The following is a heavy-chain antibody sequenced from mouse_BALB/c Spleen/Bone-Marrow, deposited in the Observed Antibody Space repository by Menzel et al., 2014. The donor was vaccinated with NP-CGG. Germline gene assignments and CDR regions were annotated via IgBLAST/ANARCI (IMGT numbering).Heavy chain of an antibody. CDR1: GYTFTSYV. V-gene: IGHV1-14*01. CDR2: IYPFNDGT. Sequence: EVQLQQSGPELVKPGTSVKMSCKASGYTFTSYVIHWVKQKPGQGLEWIGYIYPFNDGTKYNEKFKDKATLTSDKSSNTAYMELSSLTSEDSAVYYCARTGNYYGSSFDYWGQGTTLTVSS. CDR3: ARTGNYYGSSFDY. J-gene: IGHJ2*01. D-gene: IGHD1-1*01.